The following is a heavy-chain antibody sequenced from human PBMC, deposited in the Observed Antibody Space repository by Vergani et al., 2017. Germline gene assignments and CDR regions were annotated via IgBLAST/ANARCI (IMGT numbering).Heavy chain of an antibody. Sequence: QVQLQESGPGLVKPSQTLSLTCTVSGGSISSGSYYWSWIRQPAGKGLEWIGRIYTSGSTNYNPSLKSRVTISVDTSKNQFSLKLSSVTAADTAVYYCASIAVADTVDYWGKGTTVTVSS. V-gene: IGHV4-61*02. D-gene: IGHD6-19*01. CDR1: GGSISSGSYY. CDR2: IYTSGST. J-gene: IGHJ6*04. CDR3: ASIAVADTVDY.